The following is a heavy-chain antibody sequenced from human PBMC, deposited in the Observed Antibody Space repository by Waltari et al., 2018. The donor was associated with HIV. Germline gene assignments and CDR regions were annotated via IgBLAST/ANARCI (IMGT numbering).Heavy chain of an antibody. Sequence: QLVESGGALVQPGRSLSLSCVASGFSFGDYAMYWVRQPPGKGLEWVSGISRNGDSVAYAASVKGRFTMSRDNAKRSLYLEMISLKPEDTALYYCTKGRTAAAGFFACDTWGQGTRVIVSS. D-gene: IGHD6-25*01. CDR3: TKGRTAAAGFFACDT. CDR1: GFSFGDYA. V-gene: IGHV3-9*01. CDR2: ISRNGDSV. J-gene: IGHJ3*02.